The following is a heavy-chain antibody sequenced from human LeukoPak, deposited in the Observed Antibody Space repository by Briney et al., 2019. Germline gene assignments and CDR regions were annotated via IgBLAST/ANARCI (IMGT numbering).Heavy chain of an antibody. D-gene: IGHD5-12*01. V-gene: IGHV4-34*01. CDR3: VDSGYSFDY. J-gene: IGHJ4*02. CDR1: GGSFSGYY. CDR2: INHSGST. Sequence: SETLSLTCAVYGGSFSGYYWSWIRQPPGKGLEWIGEINHSGSTNYNPSLKSRVTISVDTSKNQLSLKLSSVTAADTAVYYCVDSGYSFDYWGQGTLVTVSS.